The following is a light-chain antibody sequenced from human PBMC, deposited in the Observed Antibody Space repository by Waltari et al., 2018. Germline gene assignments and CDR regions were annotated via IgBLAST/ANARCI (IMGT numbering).Light chain of an antibody. CDR3: AAWDDSLHGHWV. J-gene: IGLJ3*02. CDR2: RND. Sequence: QSVLTQPPSTSGTPGQRVIISCSGSSSNIGSNVVHWYQQLPGKAPKLVIYRNDQRPSGVPDRFSGSKSGTSASLAISGLQGEDEADYYCAAWDDSLHGHWVFGGGTKVTVL. V-gene: IGLV1-44*01. CDR1: SSNIGSNV.